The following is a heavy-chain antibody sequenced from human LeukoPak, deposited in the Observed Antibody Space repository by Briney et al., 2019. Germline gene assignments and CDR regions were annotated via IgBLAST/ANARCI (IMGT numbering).Heavy chain of an antibody. CDR1: GGSISTSNYS. Sequence: SETLSLTCTVSGGSISTSNYSWGWIRQPPGKGLEWIGSIYYSGSTYYNPSLKSRVTISVDTSKNQFSLKLSSVTAADTAVYYCATQGYCSTTSCHDYWGQGTLVTVSS. D-gene: IGHD2-2*01. V-gene: IGHV4-39*01. J-gene: IGHJ4*02. CDR3: ATQGYCSTTSCHDY. CDR2: IYYSGST.